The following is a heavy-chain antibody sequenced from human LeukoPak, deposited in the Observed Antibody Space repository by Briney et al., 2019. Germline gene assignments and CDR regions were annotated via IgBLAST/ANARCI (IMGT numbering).Heavy chain of an antibody. Sequence: GGSLRLSCAASGFTFSSYWMNWVRQAPGKGLVWVSRIASDGSSTTYADSVKGRFSISRDNAKNTLYLQMNSLRAEDTAVYYCARVEARQEFDYWGQGTLVTVSS. CDR1: GFTFSSYW. V-gene: IGHV3-74*01. CDR2: IASDGSST. CDR3: ARVEARQEFDY. J-gene: IGHJ4*02.